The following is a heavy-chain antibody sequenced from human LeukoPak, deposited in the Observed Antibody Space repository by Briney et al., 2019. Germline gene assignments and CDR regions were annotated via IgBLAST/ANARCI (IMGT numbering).Heavy chain of an antibody. J-gene: IGHJ6*03. D-gene: IGHD3-10*01. V-gene: IGHV1-8*01. CDR3: ARGPLLWFGTHYYYMDV. CDR2: MNPNSGNT. Sequence: ASVKVSCKASGYTFTSYDINWVRQATGQGLEWMGWMNPNSGNTGYAQKFQGRDTMTRNTSISTAYMELSSLRSEDTAVYYCARGPLLWFGTHYYYMDVWGKGTTVTVSS. CDR1: GYTFTSYD.